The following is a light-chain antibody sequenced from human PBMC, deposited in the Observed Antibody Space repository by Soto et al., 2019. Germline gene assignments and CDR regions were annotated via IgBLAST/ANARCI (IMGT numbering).Light chain of an antibody. J-gene: IGKJ2*01. V-gene: IGKV3-20*01. CDR2: GAS. Sequence: EIVLTQSPGTLSLSPGERATLSCRASQSVSSSYLAWYQQRPGQAPRLLIYGASSRATGIPVRFSGSGSGTDFPLPISRLEPEDFAVYYCQQYGSSPETFGQRTKLEIK. CDR3: QQYGSSPET. CDR1: QSVSSSY.